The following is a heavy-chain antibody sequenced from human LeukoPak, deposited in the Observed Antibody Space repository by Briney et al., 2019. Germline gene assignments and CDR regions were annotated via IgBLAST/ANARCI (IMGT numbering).Heavy chain of an antibody. D-gene: IGHD3-10*01. CDR3: ARDSTYYYDSGSSGPHYFDN. J-gene: IGHJ4*02. V-gene: IGHV3-23*01. CDR2: ISGSGGST. CDR1: GLTFSSYA. Sequence: GGSLRLSCAASGLTFSSYAMPWVRQAPGKGLEWVSAISGSGGSTYYAGSVKGRFTISRDNSKNTLYLQLNSLRAEDTAVYYCARDSTYYYDSGSSGPHYFDNWGQGTLVTVSS.